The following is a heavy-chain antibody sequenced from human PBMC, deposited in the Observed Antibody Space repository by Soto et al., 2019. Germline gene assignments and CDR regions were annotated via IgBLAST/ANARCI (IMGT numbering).Heavy chain of an antibody. D-gene: IGHD3-3*01. Sequence: LSLTCTVCGGSISSGGYYWSWIRQHPGKGLEWIGYIYYSGSTYYNPSLKSRVTISVDTSKNQFSLKLSSVTAADTAVYYCARGLYDFLSGYYSGLSPPRPQYFQHWGKGTLVTVSS. CDR1: GGSISSGGYY. CDR3: ARGLYDFLSGYYSGLSPPRPQYFQH. CDR2: IYYSGST. J-gene: IGHJ1*01. V-gene: IGHV4-31*03.